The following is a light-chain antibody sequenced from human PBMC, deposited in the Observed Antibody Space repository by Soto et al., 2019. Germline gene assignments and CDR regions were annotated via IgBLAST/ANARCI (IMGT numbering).Light chain of an antibody. CDR1: QSVSSY. J-gene: IGKJ3*01. Sequence: EIVLTQSPATLSLSPGERATLSCRASQSVSSYLAWYQQKPGQAPRLLIYDASNRATGIPARFSGSGSGTDFTLTISSREPEDFVVYYCQQRSNWPLFTFGPGTKLEIK. CDR3: QQRSNWPLFT. V-gene: IGKV3-11*01. CDR2: DAS.